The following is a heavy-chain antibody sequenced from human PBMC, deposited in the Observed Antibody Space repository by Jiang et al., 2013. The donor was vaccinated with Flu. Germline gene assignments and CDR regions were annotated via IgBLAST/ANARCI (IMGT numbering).Heavy chain of an antibody. CDR3: ARGASVDDYGDPPGFDY. D-gene: IGHD4-17*01. CDR2: IWYDGSNK. J-gene: IGHJ4*02. CDR1: GFTFSSYG. Sequence: RSLRLSCAASGFTFSSYGMHWVRQAPGKGLEWVAVIWYDGSNKYYADSVKGRFTISRDNSKNTLYLQMNSLRAEDTAVYYCARGASVDDYGDPPGFDYWGQGTLVTVSS. V-gene: IGHV3-33*01.